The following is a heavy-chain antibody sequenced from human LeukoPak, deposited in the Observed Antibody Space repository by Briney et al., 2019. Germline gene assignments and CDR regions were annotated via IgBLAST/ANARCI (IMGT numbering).Heavy chain of an antibody. CDR1: GGTFSGYA. D-gene: IGHD5-18*01. Sequence: SVKVSCKASGGTFSGYAISWVRQAPGQGLEWMGGIIPIFGTANYAQKFQGRVTITADESTSTAYMELSSLRSEDTAVYYCARSDTAMVPNYYYYGMDVWGQGTAVTVSS. CDR3: ARSDTAMVPNYYYYGMDV. V-gene: IGHV1-69*01. J-gene: IGHJ6*02. CDR2: IIPIFGTA.